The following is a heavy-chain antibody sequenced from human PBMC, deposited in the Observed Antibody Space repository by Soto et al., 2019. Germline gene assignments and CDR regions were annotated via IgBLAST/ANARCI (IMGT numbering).Heavy chain of an antibody. CDR1: GFTFSSYA. D-gene: IGHD3-16*02. J-gene: IGHJ4*02. V-gene: IGHV3-23*01. CDR2: ISGSGGST. Sequence: PGGSLRLSCAASGFTFSSYAMSWVRQAPGKGLEWVSAISGSGGSTYYADSVKGRFTIPRDNSKNTLYLQMNSLRAEDTAVYYCAKEYYDYVWGSYRYTHFDYWGQGTLVTVSS. CDR3: AKEYYDYVWGSYRYTHFDY.